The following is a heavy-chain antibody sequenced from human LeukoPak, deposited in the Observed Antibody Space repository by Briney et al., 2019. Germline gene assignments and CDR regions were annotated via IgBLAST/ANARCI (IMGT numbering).Heavy chain of an antibody. CDR3: ARGLPPVMKYYFDY. CDR1: GFTFNSYG. V-gene: IGHV3-33*01. D-gene: IGHD4-11*01. J-gene: IGHJ4*02. Sequence: GGSLRLSCAASGFTFNSYGMHWVRQASGKGLEWVAVMWYDGSNKYYADSVKGRFTISRDDSKNTLYLQMNSLRAEDTAMYYCARGLPPVMKYYFDYWGQGTLVTVSS. CDR2: MWYDGSNK.